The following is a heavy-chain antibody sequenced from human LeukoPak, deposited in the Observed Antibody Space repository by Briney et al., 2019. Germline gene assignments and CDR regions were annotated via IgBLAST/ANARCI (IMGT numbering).Heavy chain of an antibody. D-gene: IGHD3-16*01. J-gene: IGHJ4*02. CDR1: GYTFTGYY. Sequence: ASVKVSCKASGYTFTGYYMHWVRQAPGQGLEWMGWINPNSGGTTYAKKFQGRVTMTRDTSISTAYMELSRLRSDDTAVYYCVVYVWGAHFDYWGQGTLVTVSS. CDR3: VVYVWGAHFDY. CDR2: INPNSGGT. V-gene: IGHV1-2*02.